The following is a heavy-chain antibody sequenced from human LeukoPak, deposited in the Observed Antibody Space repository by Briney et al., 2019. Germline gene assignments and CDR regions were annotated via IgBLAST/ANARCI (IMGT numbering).Heavy chain of an antibody. CDR3: ASFFSSSGFYYGMDV. Sequence: SQTLSLTCTVSGGSISSGAYYWSWIRQPPGKGLEWIGYIYYSGSTYYNPSLKSRVTISVDTSKNQFSLKMSSATAADTAVYYCASFFSSSGFYYGMDVWGQGTTVTVSS. J-gene: IGHJ6*02. V-gene: IGHV4-30-4*01. CDR2: IYYSGST. CDR1: GGSISSGAYY. D-gene: IGHD6-19*01.